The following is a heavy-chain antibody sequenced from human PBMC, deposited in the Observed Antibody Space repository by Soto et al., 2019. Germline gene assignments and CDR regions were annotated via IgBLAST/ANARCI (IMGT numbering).Heavy chain of an antibody. CDR3: AREGANYDFWKPYYYGMDV. V-gene: IGHV6-1*01. CDR2: TYYRSKWYN. Sequence: SQTLSLTCAISGDSVSSNSAAWNWIRQSPSRGLEWLGRTYYRSKWYNDYAVSVKSRITINPDTSKNRFSLQLNSVTPEDTAVYYCAREGANYDFWKPYYYGMDVWGQGTTVTVSS. D-gene: IGHD3-3*01. CDR1: GDSVSSNSAA. J-gene: IGHJ6*02.